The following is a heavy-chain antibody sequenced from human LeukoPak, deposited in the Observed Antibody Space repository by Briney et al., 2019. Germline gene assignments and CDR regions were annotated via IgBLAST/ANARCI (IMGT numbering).Heavy chain of an antibody. J-gene: IGHJ4*02. CDR1: GGAISSYY. D-gene: IGHD5-18*01. CDR3: ARGYSYGWVDY. Sequence: SETLSLTCTVSGGAISSYYWSWIRQPPGKGLEWIGYIYYSGSTNYNPSLKSRLTISVDTSKNQFSLKLSSVTAADTAVYYCARGYSYGWVDYWGQGTLVTVSS. V-gene: IGHV4-59*01. CDR2: IYYSGST.